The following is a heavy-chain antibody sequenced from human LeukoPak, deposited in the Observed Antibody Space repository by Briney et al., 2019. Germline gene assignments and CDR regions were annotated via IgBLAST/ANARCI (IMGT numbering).Heavy chain of an antibody. D-gene: IGHD4-23*01. V-gene: IGHV3-23*01. CDR3: AKDRPDYGGNSPSDFDY. Sequence: PGGSLRLSCATSGFTFSSYGMSWVRQAPGKGLEWVSVISGSGGSTYYADSVKGRFSISRDNSKNTLFLQMNSLRAEDTAVYYCAKDRPDYGGNSPSDFDYWGQGTLVTVSS. J-gene: IGHJ4*02. CDR1: GFTFSSYG. CDR2: ISGSGGST.